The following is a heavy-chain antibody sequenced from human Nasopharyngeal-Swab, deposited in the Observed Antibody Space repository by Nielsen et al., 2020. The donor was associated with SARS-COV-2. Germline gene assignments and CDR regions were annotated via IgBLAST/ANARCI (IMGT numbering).Heavy chain of an antibody. D-gene: IGHD6-19*01. Sequence: GGSLRLSCAASGFTFSSYGMHWVRQAPGKGLEWMAVISYDGSNKYYADSVKGRFTISRDNSKNTLYLQMNSLRAEDTAEYYCAREAQTGYSSGWTYYYYGMDVWGQGTTVTVSS. CDR3: AREAQTGYSSGWTYYYYGMDV. J-gene: IGHJ6*02. CDR2: ISYDGSNK. V-gene: IGHV3-30*03. CDR1: GFTFSSYG.